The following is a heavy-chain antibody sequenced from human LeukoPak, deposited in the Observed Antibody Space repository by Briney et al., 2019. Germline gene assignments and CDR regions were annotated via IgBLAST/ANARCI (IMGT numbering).Heavy chain of an antibody. D-gene: IGHD1-20*01. Sequence: PGGSLRLSCAVSGFAFSRYGMHWVRQAPGKGLEWVAFIRYDGSNKNHADSVKGRFTISRDNSKNMLYLQMNSLRPEDTSVYYCAKDYGITGTGGAWLDPWGQGTLVTVSS. CDR1: GFAFSRYG. V-gene: IGHV3-30*02. CDR2: IRYDGSNK. CDR3: AKDYGITGTGGAWLDP. J-gene: IGHJ5*02.